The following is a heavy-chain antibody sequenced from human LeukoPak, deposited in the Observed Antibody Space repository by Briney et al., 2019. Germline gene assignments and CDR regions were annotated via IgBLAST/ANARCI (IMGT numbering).Heavy chain of an antibody. CDR3: VTDQRWESPHSLDS. J-gene: IGHJ4*02. V-gene: IGHV3-23*01. CDR1: GFTFRSYN. D-gene: IGHD1-26*01. CDR2: ISASGGST. Sequence: PGGSLRLSCAASGFTFRSYNMNWVRQAPGKGLEWVSGISASGGSTSYADSVRGRFTISRDNSKNTLYVQMNSLRDEYTAVNYCVTDQRWESPHSLDSWGPGTLVTVSS.